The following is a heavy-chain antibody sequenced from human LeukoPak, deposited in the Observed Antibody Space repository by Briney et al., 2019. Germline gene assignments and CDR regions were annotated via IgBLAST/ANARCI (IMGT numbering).Heavy chain of an antibody. Sequence: ASVKVSCKASGYTFTGYYMHWVRQAPGQGLEWMGRNNPNSGGTNYAQKFQGRVTMTRDTSISTAYMELSRLRSDDTAVYYCARDIGAARPSGYYYYGMDVWGQGTTVTVSS. V-gene: IGHV1-2*06. CDR3: ARDIGAARPSGYYYYGMDV. J-gene: IGHJ6*02. CDR2: NNPNSGGT. D-gene: IGHD6-6*01. CDR1: GYTFTGYY.